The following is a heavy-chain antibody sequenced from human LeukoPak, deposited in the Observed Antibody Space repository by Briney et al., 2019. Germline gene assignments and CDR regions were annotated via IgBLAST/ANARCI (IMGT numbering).Heavy chain of an antibody. CDR1: GFTFSSFW. Sequence: PGGSLRLSCAASGFTFSSFWLSWVRQAPGKGLEWVANIKQDGSEKYYVDSVKGRFTISRDNAKNSLYLQMNSLRAEDTAVYYCARDRSSSRDLDYWGQGTLVTVSS. D-gene: IGHD6-13*01. J-gene: IGHJ4*02. CDR3: ARDRSSSRDLDY. V-gene: IGHV3-7*01. CDR2: IKQDGSEK.